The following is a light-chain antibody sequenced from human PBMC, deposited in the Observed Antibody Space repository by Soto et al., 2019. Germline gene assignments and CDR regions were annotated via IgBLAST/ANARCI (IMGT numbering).Light chain of an antibody. CDR2: GAS. CDR1: QGIGKD. CDR3: LQDFNYPWT. Sequence: AIERTQSPSSLSASGGDTVTITCRASQGIGKDLAWFQQRPGKAPKLLIYGASGLQNGVPSRFSGSGSGTDFTLTISGLQPEDFATYFCLQDFNYPWTFGQGTKVDIK. V-gene: IGKV1-6*01. J-gene: IGKJ1*01.